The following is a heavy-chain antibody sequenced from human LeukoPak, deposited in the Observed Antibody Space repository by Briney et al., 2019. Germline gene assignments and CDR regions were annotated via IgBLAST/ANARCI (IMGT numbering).Heavy chain of an antibody. J-gene: IGHJ4*02. CDR2: GNT. CDR3: ASDNSDSDFPGGRGFFDY. V-gene: IGHV4-39*07. Sequence: SETLSLTCTVSGASVSSRIYYWAWVRQAPGTGLEGIGSGNTYYNPSLRSRVIISVETFKQQFSLRLNSVTAADTAIYYCASDNSDSDFPGGRGFFDYWGQGSLVTVSS. D-gene: IGHD3-3*01. CDR1: GASVSSRIYY.